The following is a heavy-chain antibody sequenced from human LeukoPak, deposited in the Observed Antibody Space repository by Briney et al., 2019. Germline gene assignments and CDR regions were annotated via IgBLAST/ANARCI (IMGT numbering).Heavy chain of an antibody. CDR3: ARDFGGEMATMIFDY. CDR1: GFTFSSYS. J-gene: IGHJ4*02. CDR2: ISSSSSYI. D-gene: IGHD5-24*01. V-gene: IGHV3-21*01. Sequence: GGSLRLSCAASGFTFSSYSMNWVRQAPGKGLEWVSSISSSSSYIYYAGSVKGRFTISRDNAKNSLYLQMNSLRAEDTAVYYCARDFGGEMATMIFDYWGQETLVTVSS.